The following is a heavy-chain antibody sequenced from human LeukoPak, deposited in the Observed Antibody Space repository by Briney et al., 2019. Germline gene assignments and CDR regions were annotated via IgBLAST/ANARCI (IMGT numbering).Heavy chain of an antibody. CDR2: ISYDGSNK. Sequence: GGSLRLSCAASGFTFSSYAMHWVRRAPGKGLEWVAVISYDGSNKYYADSVKGRFTISRDNSKNTLYLQMNSLRAEDTAVYYCAGGGSYSAFDIWGQGTMVTVSS. D-gene: IGHD1-26*01. CDR1: GFTFSSYA. J-gene: IGHJ3*02. V-gene: IGHV3-30-3*01. CDR3: AGGGSYSAFDI.